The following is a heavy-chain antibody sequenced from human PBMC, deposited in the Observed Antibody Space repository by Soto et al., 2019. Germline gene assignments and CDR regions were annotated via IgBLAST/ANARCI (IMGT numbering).Heavy chain of an antibody. J-gene: IGHJ6*02. CDR3: ARLGYCSSATCKYYFYYYGMDV. CDR2: ISVLGTTT. D-gene: IGHD2-2*01. CDR1: GFSFGSYS. V-gene: IGHV3-48*02. Sequence: PGGSLRLSCEASGFSFGSYSRNWVRQAPGKGLEWVSFISVLGTTTYYADSVKGRFPVSRDNAKHSLSLEVNSLRDEDTAVYSCARLGYCSSATCKYYFYYYGMDVWGQGTTVTVSS.